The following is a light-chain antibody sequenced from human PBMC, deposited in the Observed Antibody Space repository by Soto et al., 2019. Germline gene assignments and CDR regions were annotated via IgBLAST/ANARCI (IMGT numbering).Light chain of an antibody. CDR1: QNIDMY. CDR2: GAS. CDR3: QQYNSYQWT. Sequence: DIHMTQSPSSLSASVGETVTNTFRASQNIDMYLNWYQQKPGKAPRVLISGASNLQSGVPSRFSGSGSGTEFTLTISTLQPDDVATYYCQQYNSYQWTFGQGTKVDI. J-gene: IGKJ1*01. V-gene: IGKV1-5*01.